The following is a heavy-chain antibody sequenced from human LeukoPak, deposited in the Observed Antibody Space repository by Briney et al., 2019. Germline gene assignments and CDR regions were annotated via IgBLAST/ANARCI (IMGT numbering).Heavy chain of an antibody. CDR1: GYTFTSYD. D-gene: IGHD3-10*01. V-gene: IGHV1-8*01. Sequence: GASVKVSCKASGYTFTSYDINWVRQATGQGLEWMGWMNPNSGNTGYAQKFQGRVTVTRNTSISTAYMELSSLRSEDTAVYYCARGGVNYYGSGSYYNARFFNWFDPWGQGTLVTVSS. J-gene: IGHJ5*02. CDR2: MNPNSGNT. CDR3: ARGGVNYYGSGSYYNARFFNWFDP.